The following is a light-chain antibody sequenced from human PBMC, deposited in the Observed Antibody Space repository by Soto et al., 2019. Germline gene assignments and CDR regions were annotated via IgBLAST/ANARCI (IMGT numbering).Light chain of an antibody. CDR3: FSYAGRGGV. CDR1: SSDVGAYSH. V-gene: IGLV2-8*01. J-gene: IGLJ2*01. CDR2: GVS. Sequence: QSALTQPPSASGSPGQSVTISCTGSSSDVGAYSHVSWYQQHPGKAPKLIIYGVSKRPSGVPDRFSGSKSGNTASLTVSGLQAEDEADYHCFSYAGRGGVFGGGTKVTVL.